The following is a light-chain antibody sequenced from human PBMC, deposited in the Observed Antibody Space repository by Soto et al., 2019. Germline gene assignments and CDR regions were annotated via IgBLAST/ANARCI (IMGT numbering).Light chain of an antibody. CDR2: GAS. CDR1: QRVTSSY. J-gene: IGKJ4*01. Sequence: DIVLTQSPGTLSLSPGETATLSCRASQRVTSSYLAWYQQKPSQAPRLLIYGASSRATGIPDRFSGSGSGTDFTLIISRLEPEDFAVYYCQQHGSSLALTFGGGTKVDIK. CDR3: QQHGSSLALT. V-gene: IGKV3-20*01.